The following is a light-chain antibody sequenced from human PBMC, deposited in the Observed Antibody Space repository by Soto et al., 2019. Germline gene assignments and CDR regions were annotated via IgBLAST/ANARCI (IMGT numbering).Light chain of an antibody. V-gene: IGKV1-6*01. J-gene: IGKJ1*01. CDR1: QAIRND. Sequence: AIQMTQSPSSLSASVGDRVTITCRASQAIRNDLAWYQLKPGKAPKLLIYAASTLQSGVPSRFRGSGSGTDFTLTIRSLQPDDFASYYCQQDYNSPWTFGQGTKVELK. CDR2: AAS. CDR3: QQDYNSPWT.